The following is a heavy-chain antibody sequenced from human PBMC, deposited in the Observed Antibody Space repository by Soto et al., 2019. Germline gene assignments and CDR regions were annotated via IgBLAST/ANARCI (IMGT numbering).Heavy chain of an antibody. CDR1: GGSISSGGYY. V-gene: IGHV4-31*03. D-gene: IGHD5-12*01. CDR2: IYYSGST. CDR3: ARGTYDSGYYFDY. Sequence: QVQLQESGPGLVKPSQTLSLTCTVSGGSISSGGYYWSWIRQHPGKGLEWIGYIYYSGSTYYNPSLKRRVXXSXDXXKNQFSLKLSSVTDADTAVYYCARGTYDSGYYFDYWGQGTLVTVSS. J-gene: IGHJ4*02.